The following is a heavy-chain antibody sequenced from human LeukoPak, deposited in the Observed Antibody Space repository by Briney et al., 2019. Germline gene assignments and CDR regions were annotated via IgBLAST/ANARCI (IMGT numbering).Heavy chain of an antibody. Sequence: PGRSLRLSCAASGFTFSSYAMHWVRQAPGKGLEWVAVISYDGSNKYYADSMKGRFTISRDNSKNTLYLQMNSLRAEDTAVYYCARDRGYYYDSSGYYSSGVLDPWGQGTLVTVSS. J-gene: IGHJ5*02. CDR1: GFTFSSYA. CDR3: ARDRGYYYDSSGYYSSGVLDP. CDR2: ISYDGSNK. D-gene: IGHD3-22*01. V-gene: IGHV3-30-3*01.